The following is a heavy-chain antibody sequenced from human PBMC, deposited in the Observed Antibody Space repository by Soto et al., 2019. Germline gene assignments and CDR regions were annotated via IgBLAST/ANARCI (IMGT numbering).Heavy chain of an antibody. Sequence: KESGPTLVKPTQTLTLTCTFSGFSLSSSGVGVGWIRQPPGEALEWLALIYWDGDKRYSPSLRSRLTITKDTSKNQVVLAMTHMDPIDTSPSYCAHRHCSRTCCHPYSDYEMDVWGQGTTVTVSS. CDR2: IYWDGDK. J-gene: IGHJ6*02. CDR1: GFSLSSSGVG. CDR3: AHRHCSRTCCHPYSDYEMDV. D-gene: IGHD2-2*01. V-gene: IGHV2-5*02.